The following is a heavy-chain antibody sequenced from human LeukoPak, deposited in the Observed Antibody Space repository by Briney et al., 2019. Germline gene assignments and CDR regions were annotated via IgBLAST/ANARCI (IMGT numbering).Heavy chain of an antibody. CDR1: GGSISSSNW. CDR3: ARSYDSSGYIDY. Sequence: PSGTLSLTCAVSGGSISSSNWWSWVRQPPGKGLEWIGYIYYSGSTNYNPSLQSRVTISVDTSKNQFSLKLSSVTAADTAVYYCARSYDSSGYIDYWGQGTLVTVSS. CDR2: IYYSGST. V-gene: IGHV4-4*02. D-gene: IGHD3-22*01. J-gene: IGHJ4*02.